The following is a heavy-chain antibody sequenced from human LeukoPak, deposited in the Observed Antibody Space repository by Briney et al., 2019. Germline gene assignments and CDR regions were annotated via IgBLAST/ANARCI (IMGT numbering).Heavy chain of an antibody. Sequence: ASVKVSCKASGYTFTGYYMHWVRQAPGQGLEWMGWINPNSGGTNYAQKFQGRVTMTRDTSISTAYMELSRLRSDDTAVYYCARWFPTPSNDDVAFDIWGQGTMVTVSS. CDR3: ARWFPTPSNDDVAFDI. CDR1: GYTFTGYY. J-gene: IGHJ3*02. CDR2: INPNSGGT. V-gene: IGHV1-2*02. D-gene: IGHD3-10*01.